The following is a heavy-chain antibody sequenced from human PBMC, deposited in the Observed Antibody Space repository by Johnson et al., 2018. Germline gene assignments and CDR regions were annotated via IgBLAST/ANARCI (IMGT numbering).Heavy chain of an antibody. V-gene: IGHV3-21*01. J-gene: IGHJ1*01. CDR3: ATEGGSYGQNVSYFQH. CDR2: FSSSSSYI. CDR1: GFTFSSYS. D-gene: IGHD1-26*01. Sequence: VQLVESGGGLVKPGGSLRLSCAASGFTFSSYSMNWVRQAPGKGLEWVSSFSSSSSYIYYADSVKGRFTIPRDNAKNSLWLQMNSLGAEDTAVYYCATEGGSYGQNVSYFQHWGQGTLVTVSS.